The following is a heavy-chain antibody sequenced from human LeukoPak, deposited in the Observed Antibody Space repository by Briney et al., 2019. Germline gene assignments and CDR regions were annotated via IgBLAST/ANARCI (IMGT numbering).Heavy chain of an antibody. Sequence: GASVKVSCKASGYTFTGYYMHWVRQAPGQGLEWMGWINPNSGGTNYAQKFQGRVTMTRDTSISTAYMELSRLRSDDTAVYYCAREPLVGASTIDYWGQGTLVTVSS. V-gene: IGHV1-2*02. CDR3: AREPLVGASTIDY. CDR1: GYTFTGYY. D-gene: IGHD1-26*01. J-gene: IGHJ4*02. CDR2: INPNSGGT.